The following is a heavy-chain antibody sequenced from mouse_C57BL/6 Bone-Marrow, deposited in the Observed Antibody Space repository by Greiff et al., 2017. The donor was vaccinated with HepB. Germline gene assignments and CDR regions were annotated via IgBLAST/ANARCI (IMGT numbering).Heavy chain of an antibody. D-gene: IGHD1-1*01. V-gene: IGHV14-4*01. CDR3: TLTVVAFDY. CDR2: IDPGNGDT. Sequence: VQLQQSGAELVRPGASVKLSCTASGFNIKDDYMHWVKQRPEQGLEWIGWIDPGNGDTEYASKFQGKATITADTSSNTAYLQLSSLTSEDTAVYYCTLTVVAFDYWGQGTTLTVSS. J-gene: IGHJ2*01. CDR1: GFNIKDDY.